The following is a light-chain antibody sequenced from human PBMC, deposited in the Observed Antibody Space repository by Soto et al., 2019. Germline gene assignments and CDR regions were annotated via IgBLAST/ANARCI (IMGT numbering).Light chain of an antibody. CDR3: QTWGTGFQV. V-gene: IGLV4-69*01. CDR2: LNNDGSH. J-gene: IGLJ2*01. CDR1: SGHSSYA. Sequence: VLTQSPSASASLGASVKLTCTLSSGHSSYAIAWHQKQPGKGPRYLMDLNNDGSHTKGDGIPDRFSGSSSGAERYLIISSLQSEDEADYYCQTWGTGFQVFGGGTKLTVL.